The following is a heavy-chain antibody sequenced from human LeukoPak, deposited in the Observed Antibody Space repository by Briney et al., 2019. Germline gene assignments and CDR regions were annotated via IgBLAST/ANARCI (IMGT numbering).Heavy chain of an antibody. CDR3: AILPMVRGDKVPPRHSVGLGGLDY. CDR1: GFTFSSYS. CDR2: ISSSSSYI. Sequence: GGSLRLSCAASGFTFSSYSMNWVRQAPGKGLEWVSSISSSSSYIYYADSVKGRFTISRDNAKNSLYLQMNSLRAEDTAVYYCAILPMVRGDKVPPRHSVGLGGLDYWGQGTLVTVSS. J-gene: IGHJ4*02. D-gene: IGHD3-10*01. V-gene: IGHV3-21*01.